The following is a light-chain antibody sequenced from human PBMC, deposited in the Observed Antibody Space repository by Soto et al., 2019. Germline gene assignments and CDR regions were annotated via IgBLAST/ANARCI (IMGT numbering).Light chain of an antibody. CDR2: EVT. V-gene: IGLV2-23*02. J-gene: IGLJ2*01. Sequence: QSALTQPASVSGSPGQSITISCTGTSSDVGSHNFVSWYQQRPGKAPKLMIFEVTKRPSGVSSRFSASKSGNTASLTISGVQAEDEADYYCCSYAGTTTVVFGGGTKVTVL. CDR3: CSYAGTTTVV. CDR1: SSDVGSHNF.